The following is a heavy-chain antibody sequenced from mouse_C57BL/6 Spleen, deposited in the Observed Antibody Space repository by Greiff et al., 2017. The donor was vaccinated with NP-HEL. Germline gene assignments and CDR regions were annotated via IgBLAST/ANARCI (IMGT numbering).Heavy chain of an antibody. CDR3: ARSEKADYDFAY. D-gene: IGHD2-4*01. Sequence: EVQLQQSGPELVKPGASVKMSCKASGYTFTDYNMHWVKQSHGKSLEWIGYINPNNGGTSYNQKFKGKATLTVNKSSSTAYMELRSLTSEDSAVYYCARSEKADYDFAYWGQGTLVTVSA. V-gene: IGHV1-22*01. J-gene: IGHJ3*01. CDR2: INPNNGGT. CDR1: GYTFTDYN.